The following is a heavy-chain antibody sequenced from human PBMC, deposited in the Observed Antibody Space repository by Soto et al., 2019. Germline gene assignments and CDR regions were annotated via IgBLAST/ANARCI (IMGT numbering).Heavy chain of an antibody. CDR1: GFTVSSNY. CDR3: ARFRRKYCGSGSYGSSYFDC. V-gene: IGHV3-66*01. J-gene: IGHJ4*02. D-gene: IGHD3-10*01. Sequence: EVQLVESGGGLVQPGGSMRLSCAASGFTVSSNYMTWVRQAPGKGLEWVSVIYIGGSTYYADSVKGRFNISRDISKNTLYLQMHSLRAEDTAVYYCARFRRKYCGSGSYGSSYFDCWGQGTLGNVSS. CDR2: IYIGGST.